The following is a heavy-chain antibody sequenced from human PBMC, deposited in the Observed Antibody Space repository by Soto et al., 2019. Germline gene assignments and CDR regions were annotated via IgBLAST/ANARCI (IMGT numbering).Heavy chain of an antibody. Sequence: QVQLVQSGPEVKEPGASVRVSCKASGHTFINYNIFWVRQAPGQGLEWMGWISTSNGDTSYAQNFQGRVTMTTDTSTSTAYVELRSLRYDDTAVYYCARDITGATGDYWGQGTLVTVSS. V-gene: IGHV1-18*01. CDR2: ISTSNGDT. J-gene: IGHJ4*02. D-gene: IGHD1-26*01. CDR1: GHTFINYN. CDR3: ARDITGATGDY.